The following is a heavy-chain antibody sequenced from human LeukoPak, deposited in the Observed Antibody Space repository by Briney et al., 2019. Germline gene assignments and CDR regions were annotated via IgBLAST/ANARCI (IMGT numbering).Heavy chain of an antibody. CDR1: EFTFSSYA. Sequence: GGSLRLSCAASEFTFSSYAMHWVRQAPGKGLEWVAVIFLDGSNKFYADSVKGRFTISRYNSKNTLYLQMNSLRAEYTSVYYCAKNLVGFSYGSGIYSCYVMEVWGQGTTVTVSS. CDR2: IFLDGSNK. CDR3: AKNLVGFSYGSGIYSCYVMEV. D-gene: IGHD5-18*01. V-gene: IGHV3-30*18. J-gene: IGHJ6*02.